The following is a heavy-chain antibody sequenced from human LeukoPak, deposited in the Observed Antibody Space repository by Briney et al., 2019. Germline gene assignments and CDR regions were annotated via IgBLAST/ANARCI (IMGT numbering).Heavy chain of an antibody. CDR3: TSRYSLGQWLVIAP. CDR1: GGSISSYY. Sequence: SETLSLTCTVSGGSISSYYWSWIRQPPGKGLEWIGYIYYSGSTNYNPSLKSRVTISVDTSKNQFSLKLSSVTAADTAVYYCTSRYSLGQWLVIAPWGQGTLVTVSS. D-gene: IGHD6-19*01. J-gene: IGHJ5*02. CDR2: IYYSGST. V-gene: IGHV4-59*08.